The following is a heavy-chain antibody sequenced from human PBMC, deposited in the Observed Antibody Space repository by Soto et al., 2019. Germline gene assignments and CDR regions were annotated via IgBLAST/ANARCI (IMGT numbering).Heavy chain of an antibody. Sequence: GGSLRLSCTASGFTFNRYSMNWVRQAPGKGLEWVSSITISSGNIHYADSVNGRFTISRDNAKNSLYLQMGSLRAEDTAVYYCARDYYYDSSGYSPLDYWGQGTLVTVSS. CDR1: GFTFNRYS. V-gene: IGHV3-21*01. D-gene: IGHD3-22*01. J-gene: IGHJ4*02. CDR3: ARDYYYDSSGYSPLDY. CDR2: ITISSGNI.